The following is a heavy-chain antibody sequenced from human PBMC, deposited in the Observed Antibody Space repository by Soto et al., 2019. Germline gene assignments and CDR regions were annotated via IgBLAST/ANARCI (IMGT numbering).Heavy chain of an antibody. V-gene: IGHV4-59*01. CDR3: ARGGYSYGTMDV. J-gene: IGHJ6*02. Sequence: SETLSLTCTVSGGSISSYYWSWIRQPPGKGLEWIGYIYYNGNTNYNPSLKSRVTISVDTSKNQFSLKLNSVTAADTAVYYCARGGYSYGTMDVWGQGTTDTVSS. D-gene: IGHD5-18*01. CDR1: GGSISSYY. CDR2: IYYNGNT.